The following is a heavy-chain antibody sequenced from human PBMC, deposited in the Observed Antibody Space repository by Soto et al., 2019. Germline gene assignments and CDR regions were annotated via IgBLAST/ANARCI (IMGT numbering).Heavy chain of an antibody. J-gene: IGHJ4*02. CDR3: ARGNVVAIDY. CDR1: GGSISSGGYY. CDR2: IYYSGTT. V-gene: IGHV4-31*03. Sequence: SETLSLTCTVSGGSISSGGYYWSWIRQHPGKGLEWIGYIYYSGTTYYNPSLKSRVTISVDTSKNQFSLKLSSVTAADTAVYYCARGNVVAIDYWGQGTLVTVSS. D-gene: IGHD2-21*01.